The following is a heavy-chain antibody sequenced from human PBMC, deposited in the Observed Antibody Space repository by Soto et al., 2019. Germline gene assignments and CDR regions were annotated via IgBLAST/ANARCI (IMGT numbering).Heavy chain of an antibody. CDR3: VGALTYEVPYYYYGMDV. D-gene: IGHD3-16*01. CDR2: IKQGGNEK. J-gene: IGHJ6*02. V-gene: IGHV3-7*01. Sequence: GWSLRLSCASSVFSFITYLMSWVRQAPGKGLEWVANIKQGGNEKFYVDSVKGRFTISRDNDKKSLYLQMDSLRVEDTAVYYCVGALTYEVPYYYYGMDVWGQGTTVTVPS. CDR1: VFSFITYL.